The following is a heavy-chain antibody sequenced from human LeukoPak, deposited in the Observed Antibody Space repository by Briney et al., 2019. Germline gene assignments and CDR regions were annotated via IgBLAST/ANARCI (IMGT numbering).Heavy chain of an antibody. Sequence: SETLSLTCTVSGGSISSYYWSWIRQPPGKGLEWIGYIYYSGSTNYNPSLKSRVTISVDTSKNQFSLKLSSVTAADTAVYYCARVRGTWSNYGDYVSRVPYYFDYWGQGTLVTVSS. CDR3: ARVRGTWSNYGDYVSRVPYYFDY. V-gene: IGHV4-59*12. CDR2: IYYSGST. J-gene: IGHJ4*02. D-gene: IGHD4-17*01. CDR1: GGSISSYY.